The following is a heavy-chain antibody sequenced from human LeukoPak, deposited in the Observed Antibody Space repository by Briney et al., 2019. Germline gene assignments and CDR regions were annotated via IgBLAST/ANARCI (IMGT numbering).Heavy chain of an antibody. V-gene: IGHV4-59*01. CDR3: ARVGGTNYYYYGMDV. Sequence: PSETLSLTCTVSGGSISSYYWSWIRQPPGKGLEWIGYIYYSGSTNYNPSLKSRVTISVDTSKNQFSLKLSSVTATDTAVYYCARVGGTNYYYYGMDVWGQGTTVTVSS. J-gene: IGHJ6*02. D-gene: IGHD1-1*01. CDR1: GGSISSYY. CDR2: IYYSGST.